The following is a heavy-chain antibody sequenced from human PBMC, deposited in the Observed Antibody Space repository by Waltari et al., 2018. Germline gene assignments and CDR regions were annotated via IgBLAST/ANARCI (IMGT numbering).Heavy chain of an antibody. D-gene: IGHD6-19*01. J-gene: IGHJ4*02. CDR1: GDSISSHY. CDR2: INDKGNI. CDR3: ARDTRTGWHFEH. V-gene: IGHV4-59*11. Sequence: QVQLQESGPGLVKPSETLSLTCTVSGDSISSHYWSWIRQTPGTGLEYIGHINDKGNINYNPSLKSRVSMSLDTSKNQFSLTLTSVTAADTAMYFCARDTRTGWHFEHWGQGTLVTVSS.